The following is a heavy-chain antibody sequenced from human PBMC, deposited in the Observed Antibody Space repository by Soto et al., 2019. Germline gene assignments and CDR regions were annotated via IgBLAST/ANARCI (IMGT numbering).Heavy chain of an antibody. CDR2: IIPILGIA. V-gene: IGHV1-69*02. J-gene: IGHJ3*02. CDR3: ASIEMATNDAFDI. Sequence: QVQLVQSGAEVKKPGSSVKVSCKASGGTFSSYTISWVRQAPGQGLEWMGRIIPILGIANYAQKFQGRVTITADKXTSTAYMELSSLRSEDTAVYYCASIEMATNDAFDIWGQGTMVTVSS. CDR1: GGTFSSYT. D-gene: IGHD5-12*01.